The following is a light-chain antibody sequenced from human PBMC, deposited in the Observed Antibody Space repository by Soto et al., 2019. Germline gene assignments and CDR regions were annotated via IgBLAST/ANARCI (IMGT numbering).Light chain of an antibody. V-gene: IGKV1-9*01. CDR2: AAS. CDR3: QHLDSYST. CDR1: QGISSY. J-gene: IGKJ5*01. Sequence: DIQLTQSPSFLSASVGDRVTITCRASQGISSYLAWYQQKPGKAPKLLIYAASTLQSGVPSRFGGSGSGTEFTLTISSLHPEDFATYYCQHLDSYSTFGQGTRLEIK.